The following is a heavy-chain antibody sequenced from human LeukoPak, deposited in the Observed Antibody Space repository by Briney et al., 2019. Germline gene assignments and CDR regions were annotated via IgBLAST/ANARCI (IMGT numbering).Heavy chain of an antibody. CDR1: GGSISSYY. V-gene: IGHV4-59*01. D-gene: IGHD3-10*01. J-gene: IGHJ4*02. CDR3: ARMYYYAFDY. CDR2: IYYSGST. Sequence: SETLSLTCTVSGGSISSYYWSWIRQPPGKGLEWIGYIYYSGSTNYNPSLKSRVTISVDTSKNQCSLKLSSVTAADTAVYYCARMYYYAFDYWGQGTLVTVSS.